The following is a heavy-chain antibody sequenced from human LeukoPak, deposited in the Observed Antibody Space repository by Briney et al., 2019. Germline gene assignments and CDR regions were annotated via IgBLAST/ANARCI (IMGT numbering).Heavy chain of an antibody. V-gene: IGHV1-18*01. J-gene: IGHJ4*02. CDR1: GYTFTSYG. D-gene: IGHD1-7*01. Sequence: ASVKVSCKASGYTFTSYGISWVRQAPGQGLEWMGWISAYNGNTNYAQKLQGRVTMTTDTSTSTAYMELRSLRSDDTAVYYCARDRNYEELFAPSYWGQGTLVTVSS. CDR2: ISAYNGNT. CDR3: ARDRNYEELFAPSY.